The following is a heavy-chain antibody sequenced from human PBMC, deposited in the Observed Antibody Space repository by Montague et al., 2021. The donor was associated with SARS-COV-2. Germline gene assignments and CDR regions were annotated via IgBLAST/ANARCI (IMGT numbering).Heavy chain of an antibody. J-gene: IGHJ4*02. CDR3: AGKVLTVPADY. D-gene: IGHD4-11*01. CDR2: ISYGGIA. V-gene: IGHV4-4*02. Sequence: SETLPLTCAVSGVSITSTNWWSLVRQPPGKGLEWIGEISYGGIATYNPSLKSRATISMDRSRNLFSLKLSSVTVADTAIYYCAGKVLTVPADYWGQGTLVTVS. CDR1: GVSITSTNW.